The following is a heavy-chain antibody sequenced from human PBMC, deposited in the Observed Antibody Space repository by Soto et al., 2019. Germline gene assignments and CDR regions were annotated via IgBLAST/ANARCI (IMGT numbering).Heavy chain of an antibody. CDR3: ARAIAESIHNWFDP. V-gene: IGHV4-59*01. J-gene: IGHJ5*02. CDR2: IYYSGST. Sequence: QVQLQESGPGLVKPSETLSLTCTVSGGSISSYYWSWIRQPPGKGLEWIGYIYYSGSTNYNPSLKSRVTISVDTSKNQFSLKLSSVTAADTAVYYCARAIAESIHNWFDPWGQGTLVTVSS. CDR1: GGSISSYY. D-gene: IGHD6-13*01.